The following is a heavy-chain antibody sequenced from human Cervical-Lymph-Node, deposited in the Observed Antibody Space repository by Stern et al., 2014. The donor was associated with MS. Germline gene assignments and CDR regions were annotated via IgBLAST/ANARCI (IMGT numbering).Heavy chain of an antibody. Sequence: EVQLVESGGGLVHPGGSLRLSCAASGFTFSTYWMTWVRQAPGKGLEWVANINQDGSDKYYVDSVKGRFSISRDNGKNSLYLQMSSLSAEDTAVYYCVRDIDYWGQGTLVTVSS. J-gene: IGHJ4*02. CDR1: GFTFSTYW. CDR3: VRDIDY. V-gene: IGHV3-7*03. CDR2: INQDGSDK.